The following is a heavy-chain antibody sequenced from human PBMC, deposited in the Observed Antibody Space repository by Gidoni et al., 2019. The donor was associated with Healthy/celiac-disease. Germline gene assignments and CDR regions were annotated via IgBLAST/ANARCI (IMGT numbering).Heavy chain of an antibody. D-gene: IGHD7-27*01. CDR2: IIPIFGTA. V-gene: IGHV1-69*01. J-gene: IGHJ4*02. CDR3: ARPGRRELGPFDY. Sequence: QVQLVQSGAAVKKPGSSVKVSCKASGGTFSSYAISWVRQAPGQGLEWMGGIIPIFGTANYEQKFQGRVTITADESTSTAYMELSSLRSEDTAGYYCARPGRRELGPFDYWGQGTLVTVSA. CDR1: GGTFSSYA.